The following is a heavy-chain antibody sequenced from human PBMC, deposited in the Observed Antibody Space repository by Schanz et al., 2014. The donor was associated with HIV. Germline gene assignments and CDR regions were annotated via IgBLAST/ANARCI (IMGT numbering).Heavy chain of an antibody. Sequence: QVQLVESGGGVVQPGRSLKVSCVVSGFIFSDYGIHWVRQAPGKGLEWVAVMSYDGTKKHYADSVKGRFTISRDNSKNTLYLQMTTLRTEDTAVYYCAKPEYDSRGNSQSHFDSWGQGTLVTVSS. CDR2: MSYDGTKK. V-gene: IGHV3-30*18. J-gene: IGHJ4*02. CDR3: AKPEYDSRGNSQSHFDS. CDR1: GFIFSDYG. D-gene: IGHD3-22*01.